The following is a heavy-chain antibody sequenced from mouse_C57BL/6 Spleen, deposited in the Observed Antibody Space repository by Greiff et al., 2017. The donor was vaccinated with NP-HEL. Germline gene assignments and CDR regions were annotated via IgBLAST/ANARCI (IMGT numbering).Heavy chain of an antibody. CDR2: IDPSDSYT. J-gene: IGHJ2*01. CDR3: GRAGVYYVSSSFFDG. D-gene: IGHD1-1*01. Sequence: QVQLQQPGAELVRPGTSVKLSCKASGYTFTSYWMHWVKQRPGQGLEWIGVIDPSDSYTNYNQKFKGKATLTVDTSSSTAYMQLSSLTSEDAAVYYCGRAGVYYVSSSFFDGWGQGTTLTVSS. CDR1: GYTFTSYW. V-gene: IGHV1-59*01.